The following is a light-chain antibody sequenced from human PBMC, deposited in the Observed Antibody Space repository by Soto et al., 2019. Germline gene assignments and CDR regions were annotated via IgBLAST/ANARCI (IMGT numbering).Light chain of an antibody. CDR1: QSVSSN. CDR2: GAS. J-gene: IGKJ1*01. CDR3: QQFNNYPWT. V-gene: IGKV3-15*01. Sequence: IVMTQSPATLSVSPGERATLSCRASQSVSSNLAWYQQKPGQAPRLLIYGASTRATGIPARFSGSGSGTEFTLIISGLQPDDFATYYCQQFNNYPWTFGQGTKVDIK.